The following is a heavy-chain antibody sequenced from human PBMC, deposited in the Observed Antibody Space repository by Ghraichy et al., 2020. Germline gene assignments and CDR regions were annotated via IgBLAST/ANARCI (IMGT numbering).Heavy chain of an antibody. Sequence: GGSLRLSCAASGFTFSSYAMNWVRQAPGKGLEWVSGISESGGSTFYADSVKGRFTISRDKSKNTLYLQMNSLRAEDTAVYYCARAVASTVGYWGQGTLVTVSS. D-gene: IGHD6-19*01. CDR1: GFTFSSYA. J-gene: IGHJ4*02. CDR2: ISESGGST. V-gene: IGHV3-23*01. CDR3: ARAVASTVGY.